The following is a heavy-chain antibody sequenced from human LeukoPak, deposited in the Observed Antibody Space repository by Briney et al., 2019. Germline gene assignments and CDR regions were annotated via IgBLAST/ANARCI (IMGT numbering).Heavy chain of an antibody. Sequence: GASVKVSRKASGYMFTRYGISWVRQAPGQGLEWMGWISAYNANTNYAQKFQGSGTMTTDPSTSTAYMELRSLRSDDTAMYYCARLDYYDSSGYLFVYWGQETLVTVSS. CDR3: ARLDYYDSSGYLFVY. CDR1: GYMFTRYG. D-gene: IGHD3-22*01. V-gene: IGHV1-18*01. CDR2: ISAYNANT. J-gene: IGHJ4*02.